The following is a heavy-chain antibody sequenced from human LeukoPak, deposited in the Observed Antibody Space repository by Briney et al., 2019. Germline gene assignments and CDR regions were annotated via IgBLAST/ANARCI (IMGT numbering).Heavy chain of an antibody. Sequence: SETLSLTCTVSGGSISSYYWSWIQQPAGKGLEWIGRIYTSGSTNYNPSLKSRVTMSVDTSKNQFSLKLSSVTAADTAVYYCARGRESSYYDFWSGYYTGYYYYYMDVWGKGTTVTVSS. CDR3: ARGRESSYYDFWSGYYTGYYYYYMDV. CDR1: GGSISSYY. CDR2: IYTSGST. D-gene: IGHD3-3*01. J-gene: IGHJ6*03. V-gene: IGHV4-4*07.